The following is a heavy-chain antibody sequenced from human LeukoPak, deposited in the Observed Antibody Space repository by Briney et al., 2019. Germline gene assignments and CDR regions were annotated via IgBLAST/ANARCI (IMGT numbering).Heavy chain of an antibody. V-gene: IGHV1-8*02. CDR2: INPNSGNT. Sequence: ASVKVSCKASGYPFTGYYMHWVRQAPGQGLEWMGWINPNSGNTGYAQKFQGRVTMTRNTSISTAYMELSSLRSEDTAVYYCARALSYGSGRSAGYWGQGTLVTVSS. CDR1: GYPFTGYY. D-gene: IGHD3-10*01. CDR3: ARALSYGSGRSAGY. J-gene: IGHJ4*02.